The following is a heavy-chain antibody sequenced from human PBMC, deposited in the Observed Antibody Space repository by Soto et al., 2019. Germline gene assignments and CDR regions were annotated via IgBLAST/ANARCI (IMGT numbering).Heavy chain of an antibody. CDR2: ISGSGGST. CDR1: GFTFISYA. D-gene: IGHD3-22*01. J-gene: IGHJ4*02. CDR3: AKRRHYYDSSGSIDY. V-gene: IGHV3-23*01. Sequence: GGSLRLSCAASGFTFISYAMSWVRQAPGKGLEWVSAISGSGGSTYYADSVKGRFTISRDNSKNTLYLQMNSLRAEDTAVYYCAKRRHYYDSSGSIDYWGQGTLVTVSS.